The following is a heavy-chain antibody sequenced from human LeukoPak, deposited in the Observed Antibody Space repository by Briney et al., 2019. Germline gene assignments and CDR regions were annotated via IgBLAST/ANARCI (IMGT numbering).Heavy chain of an antibody. Sequence: GGSLRLSCVASGFTFSNHAMTWVRQAPGKGLEWVSAISADAVDTFYAPSVKGRFTISRDNSKNTMYLQMNSLRAEDTAVYFCARATTTRTRFDYWGQGTLVTVSS. CDR2: ISADAVDT. J-gene: IGHJ4*02. D-gene: IGHD4-17*01. CDR3: ARATTTRTRFDY. CDR1: GFTFSNHA. V-gene: IGHV3-23*01.